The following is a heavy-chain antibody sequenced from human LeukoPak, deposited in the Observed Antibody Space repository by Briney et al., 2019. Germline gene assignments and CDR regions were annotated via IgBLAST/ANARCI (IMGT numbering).Heavy chain of an antibody. Sequence: PSETLSLTCTVSGGSLSSYYWSWIRQPPAKGLEWMGYIYYSGSTNYNPSLMSRVTISVDTSKNQFSLKLSSVTAADTAVYYCARAYDYVWGSYRFDYWGQGTLVTVSS. D-gene: IGHD3-16*02. CDR2: IYYSGST. J-gene: IGHJ4*02. V-gene: IGHV4-59*01. CDR1: GGSLSSYY. CDR3: ARAYDYVWGSYRFDY.